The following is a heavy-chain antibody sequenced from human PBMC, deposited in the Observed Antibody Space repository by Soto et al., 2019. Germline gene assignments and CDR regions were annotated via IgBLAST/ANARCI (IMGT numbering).Heavy chain of an antibody. Sequence: EVQLVESGGGLVQPGGSLRLSCAASGFTFSSYAMHWVRQAPGKGLEYVSAISSNGGSTYYANSVKGRFTISRDNSKKPQCLQRGSICEEVMAVYYCARMRQCSGGSCYSLTSYYYGMDVWGQGTTVTVSS. V-gene: IGHV3-64*01. J-gene: IGHJ6*02. CDR3: ARMRQCSGGSCYSLTSYYYGMDV. D-gene: IGHD2-15*01. CDR2: ISSNGGST. CDR1: GFTFSSYA.